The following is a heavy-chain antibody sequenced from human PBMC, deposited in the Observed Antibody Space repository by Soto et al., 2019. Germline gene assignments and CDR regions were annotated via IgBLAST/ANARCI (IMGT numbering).Heavy chain of an antibody. Sequence: KSGGSLRLSCAASGFTFSSYSMNWVRQAPGKGLEWVSSISSSSSYIYYADSVKGRFTISRDNAKNSLYLQMNSLRAEDTAVYYCARDLMGSSWTPNWYFDLWGRGTLVTVSS. CDR1: GFTFSSYS. J-gene: IGHJ2*01. CDR2: ISSSSSYI. CDR3: ARDLMGSSWTPNWYFDL. D-gene: IGHD6-13*01. V-gene: IGHV3-21*01.